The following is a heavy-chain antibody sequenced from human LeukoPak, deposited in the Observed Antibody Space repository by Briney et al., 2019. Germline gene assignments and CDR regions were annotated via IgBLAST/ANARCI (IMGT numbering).Heavy chain of an antibody. V-gene: IGHV3-21*04. CDR2: ISSSTSYI. J-gene: IGHJ4*02. CDR3: AKTPRIAVAPLRFDY. Sequence: GGSLRLSCAASGFTFSSYSMNWIRQAPGKGLEWVSSISSSTSYIYYADSVKGRFTISRDNSKNTLYLQMNSLRAEDTAVYYCAKTPRIAVAPLRFDYWGQGTLVTVSS. CDR1: GFTFSSYS. D-gene: IGHD6-19*01.